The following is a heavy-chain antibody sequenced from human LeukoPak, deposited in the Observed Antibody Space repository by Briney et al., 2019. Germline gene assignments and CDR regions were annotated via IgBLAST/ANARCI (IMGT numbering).Heavy chain of an antibody. D-gene: IGHD3-22*01. J-gene: IGHJ4*02. CDR2: INWNGGST. CDR3: ARDYYDSSGYSYFDY. V-gene: IGHV3-20*04. CDR1: GFSFSSYA. Sequence: GGSLRLSCAVSGFSFSSYAMSWVRQAPGKGLEWVSGINWNGGSTGYADSVKGRFTISRDNAKNSLYLQMNSLRAEDTALYYCARDYYDSSGYSYFDYWGQGTLVTVSS.